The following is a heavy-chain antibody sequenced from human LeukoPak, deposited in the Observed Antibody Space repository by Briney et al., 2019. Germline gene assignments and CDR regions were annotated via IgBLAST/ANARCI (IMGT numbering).Heavy chain of an antibody. J-gene: IGHJ4*02. V-gene: IGHV3-20*04. CDR1: GFDFDDYG. Sequence: GGSLRLSCAASGFDFDDYGMSWVRHAPGKGLEWVSGINWSGGSTGYGDSVKGRFTISRDKTSLFLQMISRRAEDTALYYCVSPYSSRWYELCYWGQGTLVTVSS. CDR3: VSPYSSRWYELCY. D-gene: IGHD6-13*01. CDR2: INWSGGST.